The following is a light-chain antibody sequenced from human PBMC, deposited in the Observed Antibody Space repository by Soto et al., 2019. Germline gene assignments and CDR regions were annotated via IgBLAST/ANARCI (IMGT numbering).Light chain of an antibody. V-gene: IGKV1-27*01. CDR3: QKYDNAPLT. J-gene: IGKJ4*01. Sequence: DIPMTQAPSSLSASVGDRVTITCRARQDISTYLAWYQQKPGKVPKLLISAAYTLQSGVPPRFSGSGSGTDFTLTISSLQPEDVATYYCQKYDNAPLTSGGGTKVEIK. CDR1: QDISTY. CDR2: AAY.